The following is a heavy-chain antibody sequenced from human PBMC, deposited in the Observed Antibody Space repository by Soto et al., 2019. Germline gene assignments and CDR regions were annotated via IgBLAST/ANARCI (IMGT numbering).Heavy chain of an antibody. CDR2: ISYDGSNK. J-gene: IGHJ3*02. D-gene: IGHD2-2*01. Sequence: QVQLVESGGGVVQPGRSLRLSCAASGFTFSSYGMHWVRQAPGKGLEWVAVISYDGSNKYYADSVKGRFTISRDNSKNTLYLQLNSLRAEDTDVYYGAKERGYCSSTGCPNGAFDIWGQGTMVTVSS. CDR3: AKERGYCSSTGCPNGAFDI. V-gene: IGHV3-30*18. CDR1: GFTFSSYG.